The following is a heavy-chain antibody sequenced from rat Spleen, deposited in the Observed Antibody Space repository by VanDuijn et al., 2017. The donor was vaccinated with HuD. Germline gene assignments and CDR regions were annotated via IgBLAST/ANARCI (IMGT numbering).Heavy chain of an antibody. Sequence: QVQLKESGPGLVQPSQTLSLTCTVSGFSLNTYGVSWVRQPPGKGLEGVGTIWSGGTTEYNSTLKSRPSISRDTSKSQVILKINSLQTEDTAMYFCARTGYYDGSFDYVMDPWGQGASVTVSS. V-gene: IGHV2-16*01. CDR1: GFSLNTYG. J-gene: IGHJ4*01. CDR2: IWSGGTT. CDR3: ARTGYYDGSFDYVMDP. D-gene: IGHD1-12*02.